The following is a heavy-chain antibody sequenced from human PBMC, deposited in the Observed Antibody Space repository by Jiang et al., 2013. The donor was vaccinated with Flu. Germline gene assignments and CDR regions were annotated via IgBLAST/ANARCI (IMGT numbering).Heavy chain of an antibody. D-gene: IGHD2-2*01. CDR3: ARDVGRCSGTSCRPFHY. CDR1: GGSVSTSNW. CDR2: IYQSGST. Sequence: GLVKPSETLSLTCAVSGGSVSTSNWWSWVRLPPGKGLEWIGEIYQSGSTNYNPSLKSRVTISMDKSKNQFSLRLSSVTAADTAVYYCARDVGRCSGTSCRPFHYWGQGTLVTVSS. V-gene: IGHV4-4*02. J-gene: IGHJ4*02.